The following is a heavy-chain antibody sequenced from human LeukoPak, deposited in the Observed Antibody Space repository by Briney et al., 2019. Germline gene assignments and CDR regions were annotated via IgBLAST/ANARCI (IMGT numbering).Heavy chain of an antibody. D-gene: IGHD6-13*01. J-gene: IGHJ5*02. Sequence: ASVTVSCMGPSYTSTSYGSSWVRQAPGQGLEWMGWISAYNGNTNYAQKLQGRVTMTTDTSTSTAYMELRSLRSDDTAVYYCASLCIAAAGMGGWFTPWGQGTLVTVSS. CDR3: ASLCIAAAGMGGWFTP. CDR2: ISAYNGNT. V-gene: IGHV1-18*01. CDR1: SYTSTSYG.